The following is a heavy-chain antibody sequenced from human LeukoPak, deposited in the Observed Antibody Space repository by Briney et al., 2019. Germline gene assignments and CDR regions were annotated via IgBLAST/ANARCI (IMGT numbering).Heavy chain of an antibody. CDR3: AKDFVVVPGNVNYFDY. Sequence: GGSLRLSCAASGFTLSSYGMHWVRQAPGKGLEWVAFIRYDGSNKHYADSVKGRFTISRDNSKNTLYVQMKSLRAEDTAVYYCAKDFVVVPGNVNYFDYWGQGTLVTVSS. J-gene: IGHJ4*02. V-gene: IGHV3-30*02. CDR1: GFTLSSYG. D-gene: IGHD2-21*02. CDR2: IRYDGSNK.